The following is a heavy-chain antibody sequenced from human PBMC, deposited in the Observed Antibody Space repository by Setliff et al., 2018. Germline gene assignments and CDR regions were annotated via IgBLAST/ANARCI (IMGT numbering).Heavy chain of an antibody. CDR3: ARDSRTTVTYY. J-gene: IGHJ4*02. V-gene: IGHV1-18*01. CDR2: ISAYNGNT. D-gene: IGHD4-17*01. Sequence: ASVKVSCKASGYTFISYDINWVRQAPGQGLEWMGWISAYNGNTNYAQKLQGRVTMTTDTSTSTAYMELRSLRSDDTAVYYCARDSRTTVTYYWGQGTLITVSS. CDR1: GYTFISYD.